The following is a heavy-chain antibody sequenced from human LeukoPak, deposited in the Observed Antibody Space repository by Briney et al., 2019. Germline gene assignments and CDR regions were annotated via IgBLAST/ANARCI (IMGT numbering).Heavy chain of an antibody. CDR3: ARLVGGYFYFDN. D-gene: IGHD5-12*01. V-gene: IGHV5-51*01. CDR2: IFPGDSDT. Sequence: GESLKISCQGSIHTFTNYWIGWVRQMPGEGLEWMGIIFPGDSDTRYNPSFQGQVTISAARSISTAYLQWSSLKASDTAIYYCARLVGGYFYFDNWGQGTLVSVSS. J-gene: IGHJ4*02. CDR1: IHTFTNYW.